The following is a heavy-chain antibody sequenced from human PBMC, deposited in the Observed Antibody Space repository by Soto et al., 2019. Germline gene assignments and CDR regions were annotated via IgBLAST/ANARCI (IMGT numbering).Heavy chain of an antibody. CDR1: GASISSGGYY. V-gene: IGHV4-31*03. D-gene: IGHD1-1*01. CDR3: ARVPPGGRQGLITPWYNFVMDV. J-gene: IGHJ6*02. Sequence: SEKLAVTCTVSGASISSGGYYWTWIRQHPGKGLEWIGYIYYSGTTYYNPSLQIRMSISVDTPKNHFSFRLHSLTAAATAMYHCARVPPGGRQGLITPWYNFVMDVGAHWTTGTVS. CDR2: IYYSGTT.